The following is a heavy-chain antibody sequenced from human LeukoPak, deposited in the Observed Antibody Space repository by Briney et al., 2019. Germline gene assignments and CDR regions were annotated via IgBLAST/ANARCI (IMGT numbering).Heavy chain of an antibody. CDR3: ARVTGDRSLDL. Sequence: GGSLRLSCEASGFTLSALSMYWVRQAPGRRLEFVAIINTNGDNTYSGNSVKGRFVVSRDNSKNTLYLQMGSLTVEDTALYYCARVTGDRSLDLWGQGALVTVSS. V-gene: IGHV3-64*01. CDR1: GFTLSALS. D-gene: IGHD7-27*01. CDR2: INTNGDNT. J-gene: IGHJ5*02.